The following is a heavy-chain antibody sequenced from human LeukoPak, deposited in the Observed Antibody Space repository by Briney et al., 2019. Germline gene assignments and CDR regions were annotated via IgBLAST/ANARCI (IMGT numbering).Heavy chain of an antibody. D-gene: IGHD3-3*01. CDR2: INTNTGNP. CDR1: GYTFTSYA. J-gene: IGHJ4*02. CDR3: ARGSTLEGPFSPFDY. V-gene: IGHV7-4-1*02. Sequence: GASVKVSCKASGYTFTSYAMNWVRQAPGQGLEWMGWINTNTGNPTYAQGFTGRFVFSLDTSVGTAYLQISSLKAEDTAVYYCARGSTLEGPFSPFDYWGQGTLVTVSS.